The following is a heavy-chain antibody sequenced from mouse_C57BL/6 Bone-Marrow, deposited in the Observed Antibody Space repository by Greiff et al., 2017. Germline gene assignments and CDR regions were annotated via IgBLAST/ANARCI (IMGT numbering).Heavy chain of an antibody. CDR3: ARHYCGSSPDWFAY. J-gene: IGHJ3*01. V-gene: IGHV5-6*01. Sequence: EVKLVESGGDLVKPGGSLKLSCAASGFTFSSYGMSWVRQTPDKRLEWVATISSGGSYTYYPDSVKGRFTISRDNAKNTLYLQMSSLKSEDTAMYYCARHYCGSSPDWFAYWGQGTLVTVSA. CDR1: GFTFSSYG. CDR2: ISSGGSYT. D-gene: IGHD1-1*01.